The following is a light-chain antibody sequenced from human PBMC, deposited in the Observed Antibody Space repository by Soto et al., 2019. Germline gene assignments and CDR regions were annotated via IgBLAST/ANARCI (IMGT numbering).Light chain of an antibody. V-gene: IGLV2-14*01. CDR2: DVS. CDR1: SSDVGGYNY. J-gene: IGLJ1*01. Sequence: QSALTQPASVSGSPGQSITISCTGTSSDVGGYNYVSWYQQHPGKAPKLMIYDVSNRPSGVSNRFSGSKSGNTASLTISGLRAEDEADYYCSSYTRSSLFVFGTGTNLTVL. CDR3: SSYTRSSLFV.